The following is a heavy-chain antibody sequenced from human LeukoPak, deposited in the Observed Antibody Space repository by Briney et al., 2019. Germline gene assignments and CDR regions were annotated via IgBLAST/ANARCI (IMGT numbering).Heavy chain of an antibody. D-gene: IGHD3-10*01. CDR2: IYYSGST. CDR3: ASKGYGSGSSAPSLYYYYMDV. J-gene: IGHJ6*03. CDR1: GGSISSYY. Sequence: SETLSLTCTVSGGSISSYYWSWTRQPPGKGLEWIGYIYYSGSTNYNPSLKSRVTISVDTSKNQFSLKLSSVTAADTAVYYCASKGYGSGSSAPSLYYYYMDVWGEGTTVTVSS. V-gene: IGHV4-59*01.